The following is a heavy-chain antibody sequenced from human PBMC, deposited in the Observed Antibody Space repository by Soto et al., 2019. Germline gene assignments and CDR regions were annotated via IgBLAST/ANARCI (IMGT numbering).Heavy chain of an antibody. CDR3: ARLNSEIRPLTIFGVASGMRFDY. D-gene: IGHD3-3*01. CDR2: IYYSGST. Sequence: SETLSLTCTVSGGSISSSSYYWGWIRQPPGKGLEWIGSIYYSGSTYYNPSLKSRVTISVDTSKNQFSLKLSSVTAADTAVYYCARLNSEIRPLTIFGVASGMRFDYWGQGTLVTVSS. V-gene: IGHV4-39*01. J-gene: IGHJ4*02. CDR1: GGSISSSSYY.